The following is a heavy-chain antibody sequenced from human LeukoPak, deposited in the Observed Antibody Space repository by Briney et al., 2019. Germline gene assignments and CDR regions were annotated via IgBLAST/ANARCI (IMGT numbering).Heavy chain of an antibody. Sequence: PSETLSLTCTVSGYSISSGYYWGWIRQPPGKGLEWIGSIYHSGSTYYNPSLKSRVTISVDTSKNQFSLKLSSVTAADTAVYYCARGLRNSSPFYNWFDPWGQGTLVTVSS. V-gene: IGHV4-38-2*02. CDR1: GYSISSGYY. J-gene: IGHJ5*02. CDR2: IYHSGST. CDR3: ARGLRNSSPFYNWFDP. D-gene: IGHD6-19*01.